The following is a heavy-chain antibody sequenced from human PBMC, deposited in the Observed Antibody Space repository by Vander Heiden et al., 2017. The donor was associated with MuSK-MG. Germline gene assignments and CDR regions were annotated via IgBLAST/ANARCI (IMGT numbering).Heavy chain of an antibody. CDR2: IYPGDSDT. Sequence: EVQLVQSGAEVKKPGASLKISCKGSGYSFTRYWIGWVRQMPGKGLEWMGIIYPGDSDTRYSPSFQGQVTISADKSISTAYLQWSSLKASDTAMYYCARTPSQLDYYYYMDVWGKGTTVTVSS. D-gene: IGHD6-6*01. CDR1: GYSFTRYW. J-gene: IGHJ6*03. CDR3: ARTPSQLDYYYYMDV. V-gene: IGHV5-51*01.